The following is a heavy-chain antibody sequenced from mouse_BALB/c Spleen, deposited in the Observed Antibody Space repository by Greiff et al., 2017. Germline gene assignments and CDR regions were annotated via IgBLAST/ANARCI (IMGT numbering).Heavy chain of an antibody. J-gene: IGHJ4*01. D-gene: IGHD1-1*01. CDR3: ARDLYYDSSPYYAMDY. V-gene: IGHV2-9*02. CDR1: GFSLTSYG. Sequence: VKLVESGPGLVAPSQSLSITCTVSGFSLTSYGVHWVRQPPGKGLEWLGEIWAGGSTNYNSALMSRLSISKDNSKSQVFLKMNSLQTDDTAMYYCARDLYYDSSPYYAMDYWGQGTSVTVSS. CDR2: IWAGGST.